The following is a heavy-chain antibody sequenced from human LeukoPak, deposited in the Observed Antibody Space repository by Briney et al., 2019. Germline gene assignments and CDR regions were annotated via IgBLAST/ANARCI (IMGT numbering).Heavy chain of an antibody. CDR1: GGSISSSSYY. Sequence: PSRTLSLTCTVSGGSISSSSYYWGWIRQPPGKGLEWIGTIYYSARTYYNPSLKSRVTMSVDTSKNQFSLNLSSVTAADTAVYYCARGSLEEHDSGYAPGVYYFDYWGQGTLVTVSS. D-gene: IGHD5-12*01. CDR2: IYYSART. V-gene: IGHV4-39*07. CDR3: ARGSLEEHDSGYAPGVYYFDY. J-gene: IGHJ4*02.